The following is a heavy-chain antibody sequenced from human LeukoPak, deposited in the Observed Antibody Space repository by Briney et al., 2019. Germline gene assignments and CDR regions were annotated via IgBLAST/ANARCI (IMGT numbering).Heavy chain of an antibody. Sequence: GGSLRLSCAASGFTFSSHWMTWVRQAPGKGLEWVANIKEDGTRKNYVDSVKGRFTISRDNAKNSLYLQMSSLRAEDTAVYYCAKDYRGSGEVGETGPLDYWGQGTLVTVSS. V-gene: IGHV3-7*03. CDR2: IKEDGTRK. CDR3: AKDYRGSGEVGETGPLDY. J-gene: IGHJ4*02. D-gene: IGHD1-14*01. CDR1: GFTFSSHW.